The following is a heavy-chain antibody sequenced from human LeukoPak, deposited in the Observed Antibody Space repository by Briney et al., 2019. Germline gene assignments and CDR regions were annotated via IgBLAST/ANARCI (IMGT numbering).Heavy chain of an antibody. CDR1: GFAFDDYA. J-gene: IGHJ4*02. CDR2: ISWNSGSI. CDR3: AKDSYSSGWTYYFDY. Sequence: PGGSLRLSYAASGFAFDDYAMHWVRQAPGKGLEWVSGISWNSGSIGYADSVKGRFTISRDNAKNSLYLQMNSLRAEDTALYYCAKDSYSSGWTYYFDYWGQGTLVTVSS. D-gene: IGHD6-19*01. V-gene: IGHV3-9*01.